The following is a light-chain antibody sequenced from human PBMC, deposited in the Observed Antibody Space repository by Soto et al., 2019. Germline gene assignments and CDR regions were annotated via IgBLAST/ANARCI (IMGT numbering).Light chain of an antibody. V-gene: IGLV2-11*01. CDR2: DVS. CDR3: CSYAGSPYV. CDR1: SSDVGEYDY. Sequence: QSAPTQPRSVSGSPGQSVTISCTGTSSDVGEYDYVSWYQQHPGKAPKLMIFDVSERPSGVPDRFSGSKTGNTASLTISGLQAEDEADYYCCSYAGSPYVFVTGTKLTVL. J-gene: IGLJ1*01.